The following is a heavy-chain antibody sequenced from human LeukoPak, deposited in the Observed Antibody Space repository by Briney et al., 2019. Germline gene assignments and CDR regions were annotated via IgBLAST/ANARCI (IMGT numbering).Heavy chain of an antibody. CDR2: IIPILGVA. J-gene: IGHJ3*02. CDR3: ARAPGNDAFDI. D-gene: IGHD7-27*01. Sequence: ASVKVSCKASGGTFSNYAISWVRQAPGQGLEWMGRIIPILGVANYAQKFQGRVSITADKSTGTAYMELSSLRSEDTAVYLCARAPGNDAFDIWGQGTMVTVSS. CDR1: GGTFSNYA. V-gene: IGHV1-69*04.